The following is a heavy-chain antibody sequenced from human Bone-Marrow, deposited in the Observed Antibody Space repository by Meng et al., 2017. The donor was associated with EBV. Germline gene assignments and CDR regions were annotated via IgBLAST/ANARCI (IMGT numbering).Heavy chain of an antibody. J-gene: IGHJ4*02. CDR1: GFTFSSYG. Sequence: QVQLVESGXGVVQHGRSLRLSCAASGFTFSSYGMHWVRQAPGKGLEWVAVISYDGSNKYYADSVKGRFTISRDNSKNTLYLQMNSLRAEDTAVYYCAKDSSWSFDYWGQGTLVTVSS. D-gene: IGHD6-13*01. V-gene: IGHV3-30*18. CDR3: AKDSSWSFDY. CDR2: ISYDGSNK.